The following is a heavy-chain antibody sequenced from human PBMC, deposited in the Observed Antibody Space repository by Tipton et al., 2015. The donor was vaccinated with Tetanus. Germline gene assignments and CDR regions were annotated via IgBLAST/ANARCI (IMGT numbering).Heavy chain of an antibody. V-gene: IGHV4-61*01. CDR1: GGSVRSGSYY. CDR2: ISYSGST. J-gene: IGHJ4*02. D-gene: IGHD3-3*01. CDR3: ARANYDFPKKGPFDS. Sequence: LRLSCTVSGGSVRSGSYYWNWIRQPPGKGLEWIGYISYSGSTNSSYSLKSRITISQDTSKNQFSLKLTSVTAADTAVYYCARANYDFPKKGPFDSWGQGTLVIVSS.